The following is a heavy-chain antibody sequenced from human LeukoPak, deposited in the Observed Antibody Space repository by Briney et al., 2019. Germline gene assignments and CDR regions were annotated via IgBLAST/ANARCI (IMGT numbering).Heavy chain of an antibody. CDR1: GLTFNIYW. V-gene: IGHV3-7*01. CDR3: AGDRAQYYDDSFDI. D-gene: IGHD3-3*01. Sequence: GGSLRLSCAASGLTFNIYWMSWIRQAPGKGLEWVANIKPDGSAVYYLDSVKGRFTISRDNAQNSVFLQMNTLRVEDTAVYYCAGDRAQYYDDSFDIWGQGQWSPSPQ. CDR2: IKPDGSAV. J-gene: IGHJ3*02.